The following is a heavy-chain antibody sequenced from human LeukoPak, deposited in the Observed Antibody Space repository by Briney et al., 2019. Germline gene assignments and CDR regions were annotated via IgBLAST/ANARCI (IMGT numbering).Heavy chain of an antibody. CDR1: GGSISSYY. Sequence: PSETLSFTGTVSGGSISSYYWSWIRHPPGKGLEGCGNIYYSGSTNYHPSLKSLTTITIDTSKNQYSLMRSLITAADTAVYYCAKHEDLVQDYYYGMDVWGQGHTVTVPS. D-gene: IGHD2-8*01. CDR3: AKHEDLVQDYYYGMDV. J-gene: IGHJ6*02. CDR2: IYYSGST. V-gene: IGHV4-59*08.